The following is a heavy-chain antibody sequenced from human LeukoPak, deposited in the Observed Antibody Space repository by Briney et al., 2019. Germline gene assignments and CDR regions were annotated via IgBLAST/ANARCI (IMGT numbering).Heavy chain of an antibody. V-gene: IGHV3-23*01. CDR2: IVGSGYTT. Sequence: PGGSLRLSCAGSGFTFSSYAMSWVRQAPGKGLEWVSSIVGSGYTTYYADSVKGRSTISRDNSKNTVYLQMNSLRAEDTAVYYCALLGLNWGKGTLVTVSS. D-gene: IGHD2-15*01. CDR1: GFTFSSYA. J-gene: IGHJ4*02. CDR3: ALLGLN.